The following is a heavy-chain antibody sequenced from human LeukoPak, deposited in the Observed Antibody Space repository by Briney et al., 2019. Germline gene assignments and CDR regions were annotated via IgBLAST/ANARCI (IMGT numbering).Heavy chain of an antibody. CDR1: GFSLTSYW. V-gene: IGHV3-74*01. J-gene: IGHJ4*02. Sequence: GESLILSCSASGFSLTSYWVDWGRQAPGRGQVWVSRINSDGRTTSYADPVKGRFTISRDNAKNTVYLQMYSLRVEDTAVYYCASGYCSGGNCYSGWGQGTLVTVSS. D-gene: IGHD2-15*01. CDR3: ASGYCSGGNCYSG. CDR2: INSDGRTT.